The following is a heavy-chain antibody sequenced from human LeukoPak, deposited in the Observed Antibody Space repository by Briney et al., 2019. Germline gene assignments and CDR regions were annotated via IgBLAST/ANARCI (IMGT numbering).Heavy chain of an antibody. D-gene: IGHD1-26*01. V-gene: IGHV3-21*01. Sequence: GGSLRLSCAASGFTFSTYAISWVRQAPGKGLEWVSCISSTSNYIFYADSVRGRFTISRDNAKNSLYLQMDSLRAEDTAVYYCATLLVGRPTGNWFDPWGQGTLVTVSS. CDR3: ATLLVGRPTGNWFDP. CDR1: GFTFSTYA. CDR2: ISSTSNYI. J-gene: IGHJ5*02.